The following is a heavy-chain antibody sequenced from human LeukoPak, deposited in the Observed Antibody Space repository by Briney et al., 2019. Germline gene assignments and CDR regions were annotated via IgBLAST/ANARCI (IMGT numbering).Heavy chain of an antibody. CDR2: ISSSSSYI. J-gene: IGHJ3*02. CDR3: ARNPLDYGDYTDAFDI. CDR1: GFTFSSYS. Sequence: GGSLRLSCAASGFTFSSYSMNWVRQAPGKGLEWVSSISSSSSYIYYADSVKGRFTISRDNAKNSPYLQMNSLRAEDTAVYYCARNPLDYGDYTDAFDIWGQGTMVTVSS. D-gene: IGHD4-17*01. V-gene: IGHV3-21*01.